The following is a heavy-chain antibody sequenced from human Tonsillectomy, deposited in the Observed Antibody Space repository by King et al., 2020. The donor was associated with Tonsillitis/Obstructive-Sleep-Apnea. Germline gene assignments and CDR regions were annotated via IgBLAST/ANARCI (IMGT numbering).Heavy chain of an antibody. V-gene: IGHV3-7*03. CDR1: GFTFSSYW. Sequence: VQLVESGGGLVQPGGSLRLSCTASGFTFSSYWMTWVRQAPGKGLEWVANIREDGSEKYYVDSVKGRFTISRDNAKNSLYLQMNSLRAEDTAVYYCARVLDYFDSSGYRAFDIWGQVTMVTVSS. D-gene: IGHD3-22*01. J-gene: IGHJ3*02. CDR2: IREDGSEK. CDR3: ARVLDYFDSSGYRAFDI.